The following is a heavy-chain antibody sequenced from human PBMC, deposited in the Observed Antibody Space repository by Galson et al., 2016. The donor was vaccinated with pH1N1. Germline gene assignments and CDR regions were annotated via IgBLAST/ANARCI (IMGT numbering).Heavy chain of an antibody. CDR3: AGSPRRYHFDS. J-gene: IGHJ4*02. D-gene: IGHD1-14*01. V-gene: IGHV3-21*01. CDR2: ISASGNYI. Sequence: SLRLSCAASGITFSNYWMAWVRQAPGKGLESISYISASGNYINYAYSVKGRFTVSRDNDKKSMYLQINSLRVEDTAIYYCAGSPRRYHFDSWGQGILVAVSS. CDR1: GITFSNYW.